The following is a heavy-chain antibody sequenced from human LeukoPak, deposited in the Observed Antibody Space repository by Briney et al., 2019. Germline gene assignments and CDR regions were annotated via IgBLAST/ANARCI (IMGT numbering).Heavy chain of an antibody. CDR3: ARDNPLALRYFQH. J-gene: IGHJ1*01. CDR2: ISSSGSTI. Sequence: GGSLRLSCAASGFTFSDYYMSWIRQAPGKGLEWVSYISSSGSTIYYADSVKGRFTIPRDNAKNSLYLQMNSLRAEDTAVYYCARDNPLALRYFQHWGQGTLVTVSS. V-gene: IGHV3-11*04. CDR1: GFTFSDYY.